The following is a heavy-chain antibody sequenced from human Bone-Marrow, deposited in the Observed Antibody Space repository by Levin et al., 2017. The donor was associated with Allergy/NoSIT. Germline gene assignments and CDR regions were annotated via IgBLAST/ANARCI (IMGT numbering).Heavy chain of an antibody. CDR3: ARGDMITFGGVIVLFDY. Sequence: PGGSLRLSCAASGFTFSSYGMHWVRQAPGKGLEWVAVIWYDGSNKYYADSVKGRFTISRDNSKNTLYLQMNSLRAEDTAVYYCARGDMITFGGVIVLFDYWGQGTLVTVSS. V-gene: IGHV3-33*01. CDR2: IWYDGSNK. CDR1: GFTFSSYG. J-gene: IGHJ4*02. D-gene: IGHD3-16*02.